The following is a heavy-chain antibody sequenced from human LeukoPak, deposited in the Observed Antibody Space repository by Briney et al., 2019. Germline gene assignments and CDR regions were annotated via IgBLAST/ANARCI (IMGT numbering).Heavy chain of an antibody. CDR3: ARRMEGDYGNWFGS. CDR2: IFYSEST. Sequence: PSETLSLTCTVSGGAISSYYWNWIRQPPGKGLEWIGSIFYSESTNYNPSLKSRVTMSVDTSKNEFSLKLSSVTAADTAVYYCARRMEGDYGNWFGSWGQGTLVTVSS. CDR1: GGAISSYY. D-gene: IGHD4-17*01. J-gene: IGHJ5*01. V-gene: IGHV4-59*08.